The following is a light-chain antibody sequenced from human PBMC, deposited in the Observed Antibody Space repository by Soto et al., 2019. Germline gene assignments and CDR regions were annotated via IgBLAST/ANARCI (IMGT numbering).Light chain of an antibody. CDR1: SGDVATYAP. V-gene: IGLV2-8*01. CDR3: SSYAGNNNYV. J-gene: IGLJ1*01. CDR2: GVG. Sequence: QSALTQPPSASGSPGQSVTISCTGSSGDVATYAPVSWYQQHPGKAPKLMIYGVGKRPSGVPDRFSGSKSGNTASLTVSGLQAEDEADYFCSSYAGNNNYVFGSGTKVTVL.